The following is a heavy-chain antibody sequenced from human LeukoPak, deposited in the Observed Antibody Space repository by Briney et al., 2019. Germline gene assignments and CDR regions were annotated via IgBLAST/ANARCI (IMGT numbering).Heavy chain of an antibody. J-gene: IGHJ5*02. D-gene: IGHD2-15*01. Sequence: SETLSLTCAVSGVSISSSNSYWSWIRQPPGKGLEWIGYMYYSGSTNYNPSLKSRVTITVDTSKNQFSLKLSSVTAADTAVYYCASLSEYCSHGSCYLGWFDPWGQGTLVTVSS. CDR3: ASLSEYCSHGSCYLGWFDP. CDR2: MYYSGST. V-gene: IGHV4-61*01. CDR1: GVSISSSNSY.